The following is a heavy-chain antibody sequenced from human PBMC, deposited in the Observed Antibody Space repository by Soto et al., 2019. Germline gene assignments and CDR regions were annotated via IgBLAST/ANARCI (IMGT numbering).Heavy chain of an antibody. CDR2: ISAYNGNT. Sequence: QVQLVQSGAEVKKPGASVKVSCKASGYTFTSYGISWVRQAPGQGLEWMGWISAYNGNTNYAQKLQGRVTMTTDTSTSTAYMERRSLRSDDTAVYYWARVVLGYSGYDSGRFDPWGQGTLVTVSS. V-gene: IGHV1-18*04. CDR3: ARVVLGYSGYDSGRFDP. J-gene: IGHJ5*02. D-gene: IGHD5-12*01. CDR1: GYTFTSYG.